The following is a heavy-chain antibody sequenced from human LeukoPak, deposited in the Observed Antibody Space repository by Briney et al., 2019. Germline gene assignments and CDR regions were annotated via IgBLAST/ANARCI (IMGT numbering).Heavy chain of an antibody. V-gene: IGHV4-39*07. CDR2: IYYSGST. CDR1: GGSISSSSYY. D-gene: IGHD2-21*01. J-gene: IGHJ6*03. Sequence: PSETLSLTCTVSGGSISSSSYYWGWIRQPPGKGLEWIGSIYYSGSTYYNPSLKSRVTISVDTSKNQFSLKLSSVTAADTAVYYCARDIPLSGSYYYYYYMDVWGKGTTVTVSS. CDR3: ARDIPLSGSYYYYYYMDV.